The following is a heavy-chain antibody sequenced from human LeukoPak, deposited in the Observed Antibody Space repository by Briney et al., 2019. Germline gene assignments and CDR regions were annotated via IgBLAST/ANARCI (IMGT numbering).Heavy chain of an antibody. CDR1: GFIFCIFT. D-gene: IGHD2/OR15-2a*01. J-gene: IGHJ5*01. CDR2: IYTSPSYI. V-gene: IGHV3-21*01. CDR3: TRDPDKAAAEVRFYS. Sequence: GGSLTLFCAPSGFIFCIFTMNWARQAPGKALEGVVSIYTSPSYIHSADAVKGRFIISRDDARHSLYLEMNSLRVEDTAIYYCTRDPDKAAAEVRFYSWGHGTLVTVSS.